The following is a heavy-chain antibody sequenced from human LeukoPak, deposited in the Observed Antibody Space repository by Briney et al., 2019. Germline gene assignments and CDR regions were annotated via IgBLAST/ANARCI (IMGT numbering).Heavy chain of an antibody. CDR1: GGSISSYSYY. CDR2: IYYAGNT. J-gene: IGHJ4*02. CDR3: ATPGIAAAGTLN. V-gene: IGHV4-39*01. D-gene: IGHD6-13*01. Sequence: SETLSLTCTVSGGSISSYSYYWGWNRQAPGKGVEWIGSIYYAGNTYYNPSLKSRVTIFADTSKNQFSLKLSSVTAADTAVYYCATPGIAAAGTLNWGQGILVTVSS.